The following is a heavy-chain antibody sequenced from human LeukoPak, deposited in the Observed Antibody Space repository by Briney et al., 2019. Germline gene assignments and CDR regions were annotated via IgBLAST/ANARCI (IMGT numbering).Heavy chain of an antibody. CDR1: GFTFSNYG. Sequence: GRSLRLSCAASGFTFSNYGMHWVRQAPGTGLEWVAVISYDGSNKYYADSVKGRFTISRDNSKNTLYLQMNSLRAEDTAVYYCAKVRSSSRGMAFDYWGQGTLVTVSS. D-gene: IGHD6-13*01. V-gene: IGHV3-30*18. CDR3: AKVRSSSRGMAFDY. J-gene: IGHJ4*02. CDR2: ISYDGSNK.